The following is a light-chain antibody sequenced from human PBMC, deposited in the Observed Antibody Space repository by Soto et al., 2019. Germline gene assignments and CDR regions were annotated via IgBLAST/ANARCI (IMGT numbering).Light chain of an antibody. J-gene: IGKJ2*01. CDR2: DTS. V-gene: IGKV1-17*03. CDR3: LQHNSYPYT. Sequence: DVQMTQSPSAMSASVGDRVTITCRASQDISRFVAWFQQKPGKAPERLIYDTSTLQVVVTSRFSGGGSGTEFTLAISGLQPEDFATYYCLQHNSYPYTFGQGTKLEIK. CDR1: QDISRF.